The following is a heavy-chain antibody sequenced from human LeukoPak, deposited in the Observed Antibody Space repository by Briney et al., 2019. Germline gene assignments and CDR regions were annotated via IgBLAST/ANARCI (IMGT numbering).Heavy chain of an antibody. CDR3: ARRLGSSADGILKYYFDY. D-gene: IGHD6-13*01. Sequence: SETLSLTCTVSGVSMISSNYYWGWFRQPPGKSLEWIASVFYTGNTRHNPSLKSRVTISVDTSKNEFSLNLSSVTAEDTAVYYCARRLGSSADGILKYYFDYWGQGTLVTVSS. CDR1: GVSMISSNYY. J-gene: IGHJ4*02. V-gene: IGHV4-39*01. CDR2: VFYTGNT.